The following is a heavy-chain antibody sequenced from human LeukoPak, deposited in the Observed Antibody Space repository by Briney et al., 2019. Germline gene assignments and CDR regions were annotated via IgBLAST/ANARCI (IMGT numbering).Heavy chain of an antibody. V-gene: IGHV3-53*01. J-gene: IGHJ6*02. CDR3: GSSTAHYYNYGMDV. Sequence: GGSLRLSCAASGFIVSSKYMSWVRQAPGKGLEWVSAVYSNDNTYYADPVKGRFSISRDKSKNTLYLQMNSLRAEDTAVYYCGSSTAHYYNYGMDVWGQGATVTVSS. CDR1: GFIVSSKY. D-gene: IGHD2-21*02. CDR2: VYSNDNT.